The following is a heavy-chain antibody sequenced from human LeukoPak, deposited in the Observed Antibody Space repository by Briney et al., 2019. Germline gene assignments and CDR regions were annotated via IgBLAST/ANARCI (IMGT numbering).Heavy chain of an antibody. D-gene: IGHD2-15*01. CDR3: ARAVGDCSGGSCYSELDY. J-gene: IGHJ4*02. CDR1: GLTVSIYT. Sequence: PGKSLRLSCAASGLTVSIYTMHWVRQASGKGLEWVALISYDGTNKYYADSVKGRFTISRDNSKSTLHLQMNSLRAEDTAVYYCARAVGDCSGGSCYSELDYWGQGALVTVSS. CDR2: ISYDGTNK. V-gene: IGHV3-30*01.